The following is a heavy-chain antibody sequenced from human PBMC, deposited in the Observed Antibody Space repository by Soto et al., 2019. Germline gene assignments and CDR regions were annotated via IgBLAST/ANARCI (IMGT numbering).Heavy chain of an antibody. V-gene: IGHV4-39*01. D-gene: IGHD4-17*01. CDR2: IYYSGST. Sequence: QLQLQESGPGLVKPSETLSLTCTVSGGSVSSSGYYWGWIRQPPGKGLEWIASIYYSGSTYYNTSLQSRVIISADTSKKHFYLPLRSVMIADTAIKYCSGHGADYPEVYYYYMDVWGKGTTVAVSS. CDR1: GGSVSSSGYY. J-gene: IGHJ6*03. CDR3: SGHGADYPEVYYYYMDV.